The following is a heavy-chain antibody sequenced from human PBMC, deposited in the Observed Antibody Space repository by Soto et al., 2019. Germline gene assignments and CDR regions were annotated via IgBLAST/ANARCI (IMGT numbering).Heavy chain of an antibody. CDR2: INGDGSST. J-gene: IGHJ5*01. CDR3: AGSPGLSRISGTTRGA. CDR1: GFTFSSHW. V-gene: IGHV3-74*01. D-gene: IGHD1-7*01. Sequence: GGSLRLSCAASGFTFSSHWMHWVRQAPGKGLVWVSRINGDGSSTSYADSVKGRFTISRDNAKNMLYLQVNSLRADDTAVYYCAGSPGLSRISGTTRGAWRQGTLVTVPS.